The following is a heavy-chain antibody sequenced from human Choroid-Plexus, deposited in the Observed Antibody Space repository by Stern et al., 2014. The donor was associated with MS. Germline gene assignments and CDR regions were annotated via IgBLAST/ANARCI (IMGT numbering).Heavy chain of an antibody. Sequence: VQLVESGGGVAPPGRPLILSCAASGFTFSNFGLPWVRQAPGKVLEWVALISYDGSDKYYADSVKGRFTIFRDNSKNTLYMHMNSLRAEDTAVYYCAKDRQWSTYFFDYWGQGSLVTVSS. CDR3: AKDRQWSTYFFDY. V-gene: IGHV3-30*18. CDR2: ISYDGSDK. D-gene: IGHD2-15*01. CDR1: GFTFSNFG. J-gene: IGHJ4*02.